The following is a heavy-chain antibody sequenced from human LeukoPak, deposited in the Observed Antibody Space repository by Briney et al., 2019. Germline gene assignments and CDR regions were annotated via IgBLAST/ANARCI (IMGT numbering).Heavy chain of an antibody. J-gene: IGHJ4*02. CDR3: AKGDSYGYAAGY. CDR1: GFTFSSYW. CDR2: IRYDGSNK. Sequence: PGGSLRLSCAASGFTFSSYWMHWVRQAPGKGLEWVAFIRYDGSNKYYADSVKGRFTISRDNSKNTLYLQMNSLRAEDTAVYYCAKGDSYGYAAGYWGQGTLVTVSS. V-gene: IGHV3-30*02. D-gene: IGHD5-18*01.